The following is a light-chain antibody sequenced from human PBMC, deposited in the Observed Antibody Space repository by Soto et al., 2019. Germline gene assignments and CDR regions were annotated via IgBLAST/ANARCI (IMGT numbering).Light chain of an antibody. J-gene: IGKJ4*01. CDR3: QQYGSTPST. CDR2: GAS. V-gene: IGKV3-20*01. CDR1: QSVYNNY. Sequence: EIVLTQSPGTLSLSPGERATLSCRASQSVYNNYLAWYQQKPGQAPSLLINGASSRATGIPERFSGSGSGTDFTLTISRLEPDDFAVYYCQQYGSTPSTFGGGTKVAIQ.